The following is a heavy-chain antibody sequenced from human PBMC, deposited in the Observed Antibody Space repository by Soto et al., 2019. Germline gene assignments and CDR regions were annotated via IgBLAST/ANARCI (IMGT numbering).Heavy chain of an antibody. CDR3: ARVTTFYDILTSSYALNYFDY. D-gene: IGHD3-9*01. Sequence: GGSLRFSCAASGFSVTSNYMTWVRQAPGKGLECVSVIYAGGNTYYPDSVKGRFTISSDNSKNTLFLQMNNLRAEDTAVYYCARVTTFYDILTSSYALNYFDYWGQGTRVTVSS. J-gene: IGHJ4*02. V-gene: IGHV3-53*01. CDR2: IYAGGNT. CDR1: GFSVTSNY.